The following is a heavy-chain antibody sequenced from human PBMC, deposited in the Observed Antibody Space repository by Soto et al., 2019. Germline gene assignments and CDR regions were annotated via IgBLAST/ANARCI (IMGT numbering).Heavy chain of an antibody. J-gene: IGHJ6*02. D-gene: IGHD6-6*01. CDR3: ASGVSVAARNYYYHGMDV. V-gene: IGHV4-39*01. CDR1: GGSISSSSYY. Sequence: SETLSLTCTVSGGSISSSSYYWGWIRQPPGKGLEWIGSIYYSGSTYYNPSLKSRVTISVDTSKNQFSLKLSSVTAADTAVYYCASGVSVAARNYYYHGMDVWGQGTPVTVSS. CDR2: IYYSGST.